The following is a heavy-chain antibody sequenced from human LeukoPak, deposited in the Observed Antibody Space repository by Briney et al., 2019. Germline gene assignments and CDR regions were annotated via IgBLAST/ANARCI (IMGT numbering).Heavy chain of an antibody. V-gene: IGHV3-21*01. CDR1: GFTFSSYS. CDR3: ARINRVYGDYTFDY. Sequence: KTGGSLRLSCAASGFTFSSYSMNWVRQAPGKGLEWVSSVSSANNYIYYTDSVKGRFTISRDNAKNSLYLQMSSLRAEDTAVYYCARINRVYGDYTFDYWGQGTLVTVSS. D-gene: IGHD4-17*01. J-gene: IGHJ4*02. CDR2: VSSANNYI.